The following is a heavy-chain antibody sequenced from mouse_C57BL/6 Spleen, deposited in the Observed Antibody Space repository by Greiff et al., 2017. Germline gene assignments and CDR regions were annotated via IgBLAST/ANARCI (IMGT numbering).Heavy chain of an antibody. CDR3: ARPQLGFWYFDV. V-gene: IGHV1-64*01. D-gene: IGHD4-1*02. CDR1: GYTFTSYW. Sequence: QVQLQQPGAELVKPGASVKLSCKASGYTFTSYWMHWVKQRPGQGLEWIGMIHPNSGSTNYNEKFKSKATLTVDKSSSTAYMQLSSLTSEDSAVYYCARPQLGFWYFDVWGTGTTVTVSP. CDR2: IHPNSGST. J-gene: IGHJ1*03.